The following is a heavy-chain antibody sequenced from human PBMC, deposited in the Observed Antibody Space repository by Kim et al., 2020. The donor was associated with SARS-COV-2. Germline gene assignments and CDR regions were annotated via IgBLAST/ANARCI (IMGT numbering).Heavy chain of an antibody. Sequence: GGSLRLSCAASGFTFSDYYMSWIRQAPGKGLEWVSYISRSGSTIYYADSVKGRSTISRDNAKNSLYLQMNSLRAEDTAVYYCARDLRLHLGELSSEDAFDIWGQGTMVTVSS. CDR2: ISRSGSTI. J-gene: IGHJ3*02. V-gene: IGHV3-11*01. CDR3: ARDLRLHLGELSSEDAFDI. D-gene: IGHD3-16*02. CDR1: GFTFSDYY.